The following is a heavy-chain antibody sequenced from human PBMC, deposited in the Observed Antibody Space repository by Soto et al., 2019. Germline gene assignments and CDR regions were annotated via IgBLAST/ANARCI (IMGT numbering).Heavy chain of an antibody. CDR1: GASISNYY. D-gene: IGHD6-13*01. V-gene: IGHV4-59*01. CDR3: AIDRLTEQQLGGYYYYGMDV. CDR2: IYYSGGT. Sequence: SETLSLTCTVSGASISNYYWSWIRQPPGKGLEWIGYIYYSGGTTYHPSLKSRVTISVDTSKNQFSLRLTSVAAADTAVYYCAIDRLTEQQLGGYYYYGMDVWGQGTTVTVSS. J-gene: IGHJ6*02.